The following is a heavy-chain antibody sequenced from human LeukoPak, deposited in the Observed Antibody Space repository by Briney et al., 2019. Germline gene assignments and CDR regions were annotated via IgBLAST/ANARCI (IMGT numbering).Heavy chain of an antibody. CDR1: GGSFSGYY. D-gene: IGHD2-2*02. J-gene: IGHJ4*02. Sequence: SETLSLTCAVYGGSFSGYYWSWIRQPPGKGLEWIGEINHSGSTNYNPSLKSRVTISVDTSKNQFSLKLSSVTAADTAVYYCARGRRTLIVVVPAAIRPGFDYWGQGTLVTVSS. V-gene: IGHV4-34*01. CDR2: INHSGST. CDR3: ARGRRTLIVVVPAAIRPGFDY.